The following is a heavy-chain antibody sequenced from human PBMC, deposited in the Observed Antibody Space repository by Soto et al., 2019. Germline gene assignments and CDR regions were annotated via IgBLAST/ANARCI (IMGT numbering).Heavy chain of an antibody. J-gene: IGHJ3*02. CDR3: AKDKYCSSTSCHSVAFDI. Sequence: SLRLSCAASGFTFDDYAMHWVRQAPGKGLEWVSGISWNSGSIGYADSVKGRFTISRDNAKNSLYLQMNSLRAEDTALYYCAKDKYCSSTSCHSVAFDIWGQGTMVTVSS. CDR2: ISWNSGSI. V-gene: IGHV3-9*01. CDR1: GFTFDDYA. D-gene: IGHD2-2*01.